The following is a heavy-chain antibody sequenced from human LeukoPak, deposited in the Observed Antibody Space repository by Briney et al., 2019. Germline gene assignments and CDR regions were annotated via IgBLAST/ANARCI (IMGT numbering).Heavy chain of an antibody. CDR3: ARWINYYGNRGYVIDY. Sequence: PSETLSLTCSVSGDSISSGDCYWSWIRQPPGKGLVWIGYIYYSGSTYYNPSLKSRVTVSIDTSKNQFSLKLSSVTAADTAVYYCARWINYYGNRGYVIDYWGQGTLVTVSS. V-gene: IGHV4-30-4*01. CDR2: IYYSGST. D-gene: IGHD3-22*01. CDR1: GDSISSGDCY. J-gene: IGHJ4*02.